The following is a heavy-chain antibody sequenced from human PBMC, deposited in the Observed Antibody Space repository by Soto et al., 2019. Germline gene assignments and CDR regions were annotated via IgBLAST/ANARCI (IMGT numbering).Heavy chain of an antibody. CDR2: IIPIFGTA. D-gene: IGHD3-16*01. J-gene: IGHJ2*01. CDR3: ARVGRSGTGPYWYFDL. Sequence: QVQLVQSGAEVKKPGSSVKVSCKASGGTFSSYAISWVRQAPGQGLEWMGGIIPIFGTANYAQKFQGRVTITADESTSTAYRELSSLRSEDTAVYYGARVGRSGTGPYWYFDLWGRGTLVTVSS. CDR1: GGTFSSYA. V-gene: IGHV1-69*12.